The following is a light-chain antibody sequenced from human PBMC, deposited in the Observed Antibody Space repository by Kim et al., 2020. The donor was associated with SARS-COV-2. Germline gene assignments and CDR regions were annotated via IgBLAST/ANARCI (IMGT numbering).Light chain of an antibody. Sequence: ASVGERVTSTCRASQSMSSYLKWYQQKPGKAPKLLIYAASRWQSGVPARFSGSGSGTEFTLTISSLQPEDYATYYCQQSYSTPCSFGQGTKLE. CDR2: AAS. CDR1: QSMSSY. J-gene: IGKJ2*04. CDR3: QQSYSTPCS. V-gene: IGKV1-39*01.